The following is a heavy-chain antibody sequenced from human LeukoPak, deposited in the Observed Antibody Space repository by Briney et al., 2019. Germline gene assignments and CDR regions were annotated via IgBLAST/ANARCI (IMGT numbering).Heavy chain of an antibody. Sequence: SETLSLTRTVSRGSINNYYWNWIRQPPGRGLEWIGFVYSSGSTNYNASLKSRVTISLDASKNQFSLKLSSVTAADTAVYYCAREQPPLGWFDYWGRGALVTVSS. V-gene: IGHV4-59*01. J-gene: IGHJ4*02. CDR2: VYSSGST. D-gene: IGHD2-15*01. CDR3: AREQPPLGWFDY. CDR1: RGSINNYY.